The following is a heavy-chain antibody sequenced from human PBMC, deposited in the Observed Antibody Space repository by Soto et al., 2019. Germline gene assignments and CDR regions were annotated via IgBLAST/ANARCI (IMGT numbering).Heavy chain of an antibody. D-gene: IGHD2-2*01. CDR1: GFTFSSYG. J-gene: IGHJ6*02. Sequence: QVQLVESGGGVVQPGRSLRLSCAASGFTFSSYGMHWVRQAPGKGLEWVAVISYDGSDKYYADSVKGRFTISRDNSKSTLYLQMNSLRAEDTAVYYCAKTYCSSTSCYSDYYYGMDVWGQVTTVTVAS. V-gene: IGHV3-30*18. CDR3: AKTYCSSTSCYSDYYYGMDV. CDR2: ISYDGSDK.